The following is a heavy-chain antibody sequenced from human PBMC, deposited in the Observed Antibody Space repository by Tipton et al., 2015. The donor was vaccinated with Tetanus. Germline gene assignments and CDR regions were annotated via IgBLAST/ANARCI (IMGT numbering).Heavy chain of an antibody. V-gene: IGHV3-11*01. D-gene: IGHD6-6*01. CDR1: GFTFSAYY. CDR2: ISHTGTTT. J-gene: IGHJ6*02. CDR3: ARSESRIAPRIPWGMDI. Sequence: SLRLSCAASGFTFSAYYMSWIRQAPGKGLEWISYISHTGTTTYYSASVMGRFTVSRDNTKNSLYLEINSLRAEDTAVYYCARSESRIAPRIPWGMDIWGQGTTVTVSS.